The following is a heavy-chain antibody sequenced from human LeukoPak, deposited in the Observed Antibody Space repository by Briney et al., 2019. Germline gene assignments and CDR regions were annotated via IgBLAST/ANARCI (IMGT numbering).Heavy chain of an antibody. CDR3: ARDQGLDILTGYFDYYYYYGMDV. J-gene: IGHJ6*02. CDR2: TYYRSKWYN. V-gene: IGHV6-1*01. D-gene: IGHD3-9*01. Sequence: HSQTLSLTCAISGDSVSSNSAAWNWIRQSPSRGLEWLGRTYYRSKWYNDYAVSVKSRITINPDTSKNQFSLQLNSVTPEDTAVYHCARDQGLDILTGYFDYYYYYGMDVWGQGTTVTVSS. CDR1: GDSVSSNSAA.